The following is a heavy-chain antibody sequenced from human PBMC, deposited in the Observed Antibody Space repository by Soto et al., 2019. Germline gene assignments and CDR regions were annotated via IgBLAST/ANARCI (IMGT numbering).Heavy chain of an antibody. V-gene: IGHV4-34*01. CDR3: STRAYDTNGYYRFDP. J-gene: IGHJ5*01. CDR2: INHSGRV. CDR1: CGSFSGHS. D-gene: IGHD3-22*01. Sequence: SETLSLTCAVYCGSFSGHSWTWIRQSPGKGLEWIGDINHSGRVNYSPSLKSRVTISLDTSKNQFSLTLSAVTAADTAMYYCSTRAYDTNGYYRFDPWGQGTMVTVSS.